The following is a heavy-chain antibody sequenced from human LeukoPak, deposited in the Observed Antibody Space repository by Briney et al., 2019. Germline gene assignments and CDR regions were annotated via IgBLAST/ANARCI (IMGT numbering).Heavy chain of an antibody. CDR3: TTDIWTYSARDY. Sequence: GGSLRLSCAASGFTFSEAWMNWVRQAPGKGLEWVGHIKNRPDGGTTDYAAPVKGRFTISRDDSKNTLYLQMNGVKTGDTAVYYCTTDIWTYSARDYWGQGTLVTVSS. CDR1: GFTFSEAW. V-gene: IGHV3-15*01. D-gene: IGHD3/OR15-3a*01. CDR2: IKNRPDGGTT. J-gene: IGHJ4*02.